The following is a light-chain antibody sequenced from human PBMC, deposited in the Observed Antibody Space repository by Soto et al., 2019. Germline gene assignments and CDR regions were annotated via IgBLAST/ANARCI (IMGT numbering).Light chain of an antibody. V-gene: IGLV2-11*01. Sequence: QSALTQPPSVSGSPGQSVTISCTGTTSDIGGYKYVSWYQQLPGKAPKLMIFDVTKRPSGVPDRFSGSNSGNTASLTISGLQAEGEAIYYCCSYARTTHVFGTGTKVTVL. CDR1: TSDIGGYKY. CDR3: CSYARTTHV. J-gene: IGLJ1*01. CDR2: DVT.